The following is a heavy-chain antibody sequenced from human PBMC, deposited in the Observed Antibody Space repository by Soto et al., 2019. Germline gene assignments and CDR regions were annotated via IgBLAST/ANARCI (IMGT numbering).Heavy chain of an antibody. CDR3: AHSPPRGGPTPSYYMDV. D-gene: IGHD3-10*01. CDR2: IYWDDDK. Sequence: SGPTLVNPTQTLTLTCTFSGFSLSTSGVGVGWIRQPPGKALEWLALIYWDDDKRYSQSLKSRLTITKDTSKNQVVLTMTNMDPVDTATYYCAHSPPRGGPTPSYYMDVWGKGTTVTVSS. V-gene: IGHV2-5*02. J-gene: IGHJ6*03. CDR1: GFSLSTSGVG.